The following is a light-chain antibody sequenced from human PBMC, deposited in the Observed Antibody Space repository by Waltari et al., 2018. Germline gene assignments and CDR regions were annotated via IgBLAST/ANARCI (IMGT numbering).Light chain of an antibody. Sequence: EIVMTQSPATLSVSPGDRATLSCRASQSDSSNLAWYQQRPGQAPRLPIYGASTRATGIPARFSGSGSGTEFTLTISGLQSEDFAVYFCQQYNDWPKTFGQGTKVEIK. J-gene: IGKJ1*01. CDR1: QSDSSN. V-gene: IGKV3-15*01. CDR3: QQYNDWPKT. CDR2: GAS.